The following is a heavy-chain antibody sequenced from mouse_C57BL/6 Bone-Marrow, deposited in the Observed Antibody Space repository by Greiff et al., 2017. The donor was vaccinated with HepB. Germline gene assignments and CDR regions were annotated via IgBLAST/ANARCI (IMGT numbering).Heavy chain of an antibody. Sequence: VQLQQSVAELVRPGASVKLSCTASGFNIKNTYMHWVKQRPEQGLEWIGRFDPANGNIKYAPKFQGKATITADTSSNTVYLKLSSLNSEDTAIYYCARVTTEVASTLYWYFDVWGTGTTVTVSS. CDR1: GFNIKNTY. CDR2: FDPANGNI. V-gene: IGHV14-3*01. D-gene: IGHD1-1*01. CDR3: ARVTTEVASTLYWYFDV. J-gene: IGHJ1*03.